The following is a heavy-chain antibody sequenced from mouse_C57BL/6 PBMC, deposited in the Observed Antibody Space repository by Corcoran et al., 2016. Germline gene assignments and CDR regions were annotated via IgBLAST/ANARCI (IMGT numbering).Heavy chain of an antibody. V-gene: IGHV1-26*01. CDR2: INPNNGGT. Sequence: VQLQQSGSELVKPGASVKLSCKAYGYTFTDYYMNWVKQSHGKSLEWIGDINPNNGGTSYNQKFKGKATLTVDKSSSTAYMELRSLTSEDSSVYYCERKDYYGSFYYWGQGTTLTVSS. D-gene: IGHD1-1*01. CDR1: GYTFTDYY. J-gene: IGHJ2*01. CDR3: ERKDYYGSFYY.